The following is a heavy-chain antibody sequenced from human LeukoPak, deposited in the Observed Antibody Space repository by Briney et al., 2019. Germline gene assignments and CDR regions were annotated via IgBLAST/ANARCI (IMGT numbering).Heavy chain of an antibody. J-gene: IGHJ5*02. D-gene: IGHD3-3*01. CDR1: GFTFSGYA. CDR3: ASRYYDFWSGYLPTGP. CDR2: ISGSGGDT. V-gene: IGHV3-23*01. Sequence: GGSLRLSCAASGFTFSGYAMSWVRQAPGKGLEWVSAISGSGGDTYYADSVKGRFTISRDNSKNTLYLQMNSLRAEDTAVYYCASRYYDFWSGYLPTGPWGQGTLVTVSS.